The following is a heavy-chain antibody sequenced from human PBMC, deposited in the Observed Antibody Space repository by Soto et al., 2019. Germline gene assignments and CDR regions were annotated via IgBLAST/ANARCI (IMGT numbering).Heavy chain of an antibody. J-gene: IGHJ6*02. D-gene: IGHD6-19*01. CDR3: ARAGAGYYYYGMDV. V-gene: IGHV4-59*01. Sequence: SETLSLTCTVSGGSISSYYWSWIRQPPGKGLEWIGYIYYSGSTNYNPSLESRVTISVDTSKNQFSLKLSSVTAADTAVYYCARAGAGYYYYGMDVWGQGTTVTSP. CDR1: GGSISSYY. CDR2: IYYSGST.